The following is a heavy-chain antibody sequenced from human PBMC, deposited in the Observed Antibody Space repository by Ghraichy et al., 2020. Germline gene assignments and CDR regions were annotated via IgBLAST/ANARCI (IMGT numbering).Heavy chain of an antibody. CDR2: INHSGST. D-gene: IGHD2-21*01. CDR1: GGSFSGYY. J-gene: IGHJ5*02. CDR3: ARGIPYLQSRPEICWFDP. V-gene: IGHV4-34*01. Sequence: SETLSLTCAVYGGSFSGYYWSWIRQPPGKGLEWIGEINHSGSTNYNPSLKSRVTISVDTSKNQFSLKLSSVTAADTAVYYCARGIPYLQSRPEICWFDPWGQGTLVTVSS.